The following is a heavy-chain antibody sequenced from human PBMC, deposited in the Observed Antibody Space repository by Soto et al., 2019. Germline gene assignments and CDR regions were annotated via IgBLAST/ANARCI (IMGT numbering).Heavy chain of an antibody. CDR3: ARARSPIAAAGIWFDP. D-gene: IGHD6-13*01. J-gene: IGHJ5*02. V-gene: IGHV1-69*13. CDR1: GCTLSSYA. CDR2: IIPISGTA. Sequence: SVTVASNDSGCTLSSYAISCVLQAPGQELEWMGGIIPISGTANQAQKFHFRVTITADEYTTTAYMELSSLTSEDTAVYYCARARSPIAAAGIWFDPWGQGTLVTVSS.